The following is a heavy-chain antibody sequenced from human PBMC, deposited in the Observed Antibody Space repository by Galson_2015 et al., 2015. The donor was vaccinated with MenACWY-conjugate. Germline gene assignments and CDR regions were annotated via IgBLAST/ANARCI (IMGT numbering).Heavy chain of an antibody. D-gene: IGHD1-26*01. V-gene: IGHV5-51*01. CDR1: GYSFTNYW. J-gene: IGHJ6*02. CDR2: IDPHNSNT. Sequence: QSGAEVKKPGESLQISCTGSGYSFTNYWIGWVRQMPGRGLEWMGLIDPHNSNTRYSPSFQGQVTISAVESISTAFLQWSRLKASDTAMYYCSRHPPGGRGMDVWGRGTTVTVSS. CDR3: SRHPPGGRGMDV.